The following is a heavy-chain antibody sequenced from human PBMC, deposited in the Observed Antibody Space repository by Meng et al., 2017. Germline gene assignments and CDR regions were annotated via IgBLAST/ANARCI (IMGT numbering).Heavy chain of an antibody. V-gene: IGHV5-51*01. CDR2: ISPGDSDT. CDR3: ARLWGVNLHTHHYYGMDV. D-gene: IGHD1-14*01. J-gene: IGHJ6*02. CDR1: GYSFTSYW. Sequence: GESLKISCKGSGYSFTSYWTGWVRQWPGKGLEWMGIISPGDSDTRYNPSFQGQVTISADNSISTAYLQWSSVKATDTALYYCARLWGVNLHTHHYYGMDVWGQGTTVTVSS.